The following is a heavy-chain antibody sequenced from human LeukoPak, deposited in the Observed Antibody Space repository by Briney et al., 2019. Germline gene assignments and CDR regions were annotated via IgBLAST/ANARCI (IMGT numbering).Heavy chain of an antibody. Sequence: PSETLSLTCTVSGGSISSGSYYWSWIRQPAGKGLEWIGRIYTSGSTNYNPSLKSRVTISVDTSKNQFSLKLSSLTAADTAVYYCAREYGSGSYIPYYHYYYMDVWGKGTTVTISS. V-gene: IGHV4-61*02. CDR3: AREYGSGSYIPYYHYYYMDV. CDR1: GGSISSGSYY. J-gene: IGHJ6*03. CDR2: IYTSGST. D-gene: IGHD3-10*01.